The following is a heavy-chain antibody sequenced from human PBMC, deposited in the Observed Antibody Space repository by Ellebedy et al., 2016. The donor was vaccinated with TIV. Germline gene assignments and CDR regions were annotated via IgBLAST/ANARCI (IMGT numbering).Heavy chain of an antibody. CDR1: GFTFSDFY. D-gene: IGHD4-17*01. J-gene: IGHJ4*02. V-gene: IGHV3-11*04. CDR2: ISSSGKTI. Sequence: GGSLRLSCAASGFTFSDFYMIWIRQAPGKGLEWLSHISSSGKTIFYADSVKGRVTISRDKAKNSMYLEMNSLRAEDTAVYYCAKADYADYPSYFDYWGRGTLVTVSS. CDR3: AKADYADYPSYFDY.